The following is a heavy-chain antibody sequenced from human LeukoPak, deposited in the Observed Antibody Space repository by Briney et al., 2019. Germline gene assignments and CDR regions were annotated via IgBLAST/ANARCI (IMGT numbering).Heavy chain of an antibody. V-gene: IGHV4-59*12. CDR3: AIAVAGTLLFDY. D-gene: IGHD6-19*01. J-gene: IGHJ4*02. CDR2: MYYSGST. Sequence: SETLSLTCTVSGGSISSYYWSWIRQPPGKGLEWIGYMYYSGSTNYNPSLKSRVAISVDTSKNQFSLKLSSVAAADTAVYYCAIAVAGTLLFDYWGQGTLVTVSS. CDR1: GGSISSYY.